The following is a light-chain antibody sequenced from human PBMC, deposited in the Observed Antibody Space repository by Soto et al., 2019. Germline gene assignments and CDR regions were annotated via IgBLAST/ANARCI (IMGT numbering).Light chain of an antibody. CDR3: SSYASSSPFV. Sequence: CRSPRPPSRITKNRTGSDVGGYKYVSWYQQLPGKAPKLMIYDVSYRPSGVSDRFSGSKSGNTASLIISGLQAEDEADYYCSSYASSSPFVFGTGTKVTVL. J-gene: IGLJ1*01. CDR1: GSDVGGYKY. CDR2: DVS. V-gene: IGLV2-14*04.